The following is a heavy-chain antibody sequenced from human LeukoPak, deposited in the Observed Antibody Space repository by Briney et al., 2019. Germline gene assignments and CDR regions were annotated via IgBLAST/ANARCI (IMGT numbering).Heavy chain of an antibody. Sequence: GGSLRLSCAVSGFTLSDYGIHWVRQAPGKGLEWVTIISSDGSIKYADSAKGRFTVSRDSSKNTVYLQMNSLRAEDTAVYYCARDILPSGSRAFDIWGQGTMVTVSS. CDR3: ARDILPSGSRAFDI. V-gene: IGHV3-33*01. CDR2: ISSDGSIK. J-gene: IGHJ3*02. CDR1: GFTLSDYG. D-gene: IGHD3-10*01.